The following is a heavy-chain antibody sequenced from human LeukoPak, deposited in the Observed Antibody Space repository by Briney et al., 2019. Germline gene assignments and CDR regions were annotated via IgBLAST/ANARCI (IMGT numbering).Heavy chain of an antibody. D-gene: IGHD5-12*01. CDR1: GLNFRNFW. V-gene: IGHV3-7*01. CDR2: IKQDETEK. J-gene: IGHJ5*02. CDR3: ARDRWVANKFEGDFDV. Sequence: GGSLILSFSAPGLNFRNFWMSWVRQAPGKGLEWVANIKQDETEKFYVDSVKGRFTISRDNAKNSLFLQMNSLRAEDTAVYYCARDRWVANKFEGDFDVWGQGTLVTVSS.